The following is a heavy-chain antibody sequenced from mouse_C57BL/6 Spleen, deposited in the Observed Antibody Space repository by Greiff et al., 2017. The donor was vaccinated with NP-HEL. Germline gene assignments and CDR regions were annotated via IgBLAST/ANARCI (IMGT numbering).Heavy chain of an antibody. CDR3: ARNCSSLYYFDY. Sequence: QVQLQQSGAELVKPGASVKISCKASGYAFSSYWMNWVKQRPGKGLEWIGQIYPGDGDTNYNGKFKGKATLTADKSTSTAYMQLSSLTSEDTAVYFCARNCSSLYYFDYWGQGTTLTVSS. V-gene: IGHV1-80*01. J-gene: IGHJ2*01. D-gene: IGHD1-1*01. CDR1: GYAFSSYW. CDR2: IYPGDGDT.